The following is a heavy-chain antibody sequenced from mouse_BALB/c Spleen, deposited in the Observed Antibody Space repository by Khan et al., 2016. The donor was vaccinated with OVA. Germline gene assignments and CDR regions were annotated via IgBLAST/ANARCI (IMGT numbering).Heavy chain of an antibody. CDR2: INPGSGGT. CDR1: GYAFTNYL. J-gene: IGHJ3*01. Sequence: QVRLQQSGAELVRPGTSVKVSCKASGYAFTNYLIEWVKQRPGQGLEWIGVINPGSGGTNYNEKFKDKATLTVDKSSSTAYMQLSSLTSDDSAVYFCSRSGYGFGAYWGPGTLVTVSA. V-gene: IGHV1-54*01. D-gene: IGHD3-2*02. CDR3: SRSGYGFGAY.